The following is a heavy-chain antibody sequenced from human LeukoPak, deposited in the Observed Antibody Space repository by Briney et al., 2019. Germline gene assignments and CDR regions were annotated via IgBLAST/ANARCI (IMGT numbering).Heavy chain of an antibody. V-gene: IGHV3-30*04. CDR2: ISYDGSNK. Sequence: PGRSLRLSCAASGFTFSSYAMHWVRQAPGKGLGWVAVISYDGSNKYYADSVKGRFTISRDNSKNTLYLQMNSLRAEDTAVYYCARDRTWSITMIIVVTGDAFDIWGQGTMVTVSS. J-gene: IGHJ3*02. CDR3: ARDRTWSITMIIVVTGDAFDI. CDR1: GFTFSSYA. D-gene: IGHD3-22*01.